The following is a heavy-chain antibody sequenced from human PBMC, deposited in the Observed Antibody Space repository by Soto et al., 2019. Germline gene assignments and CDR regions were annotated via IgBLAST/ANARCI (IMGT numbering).Heavy chain of an antibody. D-gene: IGHD2-15*01. Sequence: ASVKVSCKSSGYIFSDYGITWVRQAPGQGLEWMGWISAYNGNTDYAQKFQDRLTLATDTSTSTAYMELSSVRAEDTAVYYCARDLKEYCSDGKCNWFDPWGQGTLVTVSS. CDR1: GYIFSDYG. J-gene: IGHJ5*02. CDR2: ISAYNGNT. V-gene: IGHV1-18*01. CDR3: ARDLKEYCSDGKCNWFDP.